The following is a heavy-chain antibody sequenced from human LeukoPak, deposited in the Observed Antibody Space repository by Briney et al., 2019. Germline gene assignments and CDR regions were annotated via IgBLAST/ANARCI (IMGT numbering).Heavy chain of an antibody. V-gene: IGHV3-23*01. D-gene: IGHD2-15*01. J-gene: IGHJ6*03. CDR1: GFTVSSNY. CDR2: ISGSGGST. CDR3: AKYIGYYYYYMDV. Sequence: GGSLRLSCAASGFTVSSNYMSWVRQAPGKGLEWVSAISGSGGSTYYADSVKGRFTISRDNSKNTLYLQMNSLRAEDTAVYYCAKYIGYYYYYMDVWGKGTTVTVSS.